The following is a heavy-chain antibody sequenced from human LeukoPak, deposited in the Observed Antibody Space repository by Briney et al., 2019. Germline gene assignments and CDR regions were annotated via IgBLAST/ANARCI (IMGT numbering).Heavy chain of an antibody. CDR2: VRSKADSYAT. J-gene: IGHJ6*02. D-gene: IGHD1-26*01. CDR1: GFTFSGSA. CDR3: ASIATPNPLYYYYGMDV. V-gene: IGHV3-73*01. Sequence: GGSLRLSCVASGFTFSGSAIHWVRQASGKGLEWVGRVRSKADSYATAYTASMKGRFIISRDDSKNTAYLQMNSLKTEDTAVYYCASIATPNPLYYYYGMDVWGQGTTVTVSS.